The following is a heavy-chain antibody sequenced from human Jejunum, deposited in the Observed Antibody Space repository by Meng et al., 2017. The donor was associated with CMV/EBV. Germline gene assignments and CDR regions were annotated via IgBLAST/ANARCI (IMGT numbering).Heavy chain of an antibody. V-gene: IGHV3-23*01. J-gene: IGHJ4*02. CDR3: AKDYSDYVWGSYRFFDS. Sequence: FTYGNDAMGWVRQAPGRGLEWVAGIRGLGGSTHNTESVKGRFTISRDNSKDTLYLQMNSLRAEDTAVYFCAKDYSDYVWGSYRFFDSWGQGTLVTVSS. CDR2: IRGLGGST. CDR1: FTYGNDA. D-gene: IGHD3-16*02.